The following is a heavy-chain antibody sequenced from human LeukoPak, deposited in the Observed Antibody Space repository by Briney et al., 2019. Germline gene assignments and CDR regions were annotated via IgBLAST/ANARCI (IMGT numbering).Heavy chain of an antibody. CDR3: ASGYLKGFDY. J-gene: IGHJ4*02. Sequence: ASVKVSCKASGYTFTGYYIHWVRQAPGQGLEWMGWINPNSGGTSSAQRFQGRVTMTRDTSISTAYMELRSLRSDDTAVYYCASGYLKGFDYWGQGTLVTVSS. D-gene: IGHD1-1*01. V-gene: IGHV1-2*02. CDR2: INPNSGGT. CDR1: GYTFTGYY.